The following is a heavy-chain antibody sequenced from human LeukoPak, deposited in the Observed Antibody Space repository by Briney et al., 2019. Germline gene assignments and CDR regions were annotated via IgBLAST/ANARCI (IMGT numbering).Heavy chain of an antibody. CDR1: GFTFSSYA. Sequence: GGSLRLSCAASGFTFSSYAMSWVRQAPGKGLEWVSAISGSGGSTYYADSVKGRFTISRDNSKNTLYLQMNSLRAEDTAVYYCAKGRAGDYYDSSGYSPIFDYWGQGTLVTVSS. J-gene: IGHJ4*02. D-gene: IGHD3-22*01. V-gene: IGHV3-23*01. CDR2: ISGSGGST. CDR3: AKGRAGDYYDSSGYSPIFDY.